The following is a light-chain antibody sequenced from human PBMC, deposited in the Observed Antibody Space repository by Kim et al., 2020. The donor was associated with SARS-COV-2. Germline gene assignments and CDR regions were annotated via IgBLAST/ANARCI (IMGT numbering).Light chain of an antibody. CDR1: QGIRNY. J-gene: IGKJ3*01. CDR2: AVG. Sequence: DIQMTQSPSSLSASVGDRVTITCRASQGIRNYLAWYQQKPGTVPKLLIYAVGTLQSGVPSRFSGSGSGTDFTLTMSSLQPEDVATFYCRKYNSARFAFGPGTKVDIK. CDR3: RKYNSARFA. V-gene: IGKV1-27*01.